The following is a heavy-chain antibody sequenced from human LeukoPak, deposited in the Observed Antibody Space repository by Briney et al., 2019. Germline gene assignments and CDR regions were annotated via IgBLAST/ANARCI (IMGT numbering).Heavy chain of an antibody. Sequence: ASVKVSCKASGYTFTGYYMHWVRQAPGQGLEWMGWINPNSGGSNYAQKFQGRVTMTRDTSISTAYMELSRLRFDDTAVYYCARRLSCSSSSCYTGSDYWGQGTLVTVSS. CDR2: INPNSGGS. J-gene: IGHJ4*02. V-gene: IGHV1-2*02. D-gene: IGHD2-2*02. CDR1: GYTFTGYY. CDR3: ARRLSCSSSSCYTGSDY.